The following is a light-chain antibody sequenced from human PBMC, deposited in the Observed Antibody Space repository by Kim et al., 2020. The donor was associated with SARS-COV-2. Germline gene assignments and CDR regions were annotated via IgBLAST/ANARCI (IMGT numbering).Light chain of an antibody. CDR1: QSVSSY. V-gene: IGKV3-11*01. CDR3: QQRFNWPRT. Sequence: IVLTQSPATLSLSPGERATLSCRASQSVSSYLAWYQQKPGQAPRLLIYDASNRATGIPARFSGSGSGTDFTLTISSLEPEDLAVYYCQQRFNWPRTFGQGTKVDIK. CDR2: DAS. J-gene: IGKJ1*01.